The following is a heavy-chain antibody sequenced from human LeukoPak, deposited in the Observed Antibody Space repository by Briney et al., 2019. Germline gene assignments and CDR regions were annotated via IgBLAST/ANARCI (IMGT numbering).Heavy chain of an antibody. J-gene: IGHJ4*02. CDR2: IYQSGST. CDR1: GGTLSRGGIT. Sequence: SQTLSLTRAVSGGTLSRGGITWGWVRPRPGKGVQWIGYIYQSGSTCYNPYLKSRGTISVYGAKCQFSLKLSSVTAADTAVDYYCRGSRGASASGIDYWGQGTLVTVSS. CDR3: CRGSRGASASGIDY. D-gene: IGHD6-6*01. V-gene: IGHV4-30-2*01.